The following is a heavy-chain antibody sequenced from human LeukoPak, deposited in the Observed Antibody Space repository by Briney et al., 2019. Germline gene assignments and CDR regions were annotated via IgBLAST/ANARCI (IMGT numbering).Heavy chain of an antibody. CDR2: IKQDGSEK. J-gene: IGHJ6*02. CDR1: GFTFSSYG. CDR3: ARVKSDFTGFTYYYYGMDV. Sequence: GGSLRLSCAASGFTFSSYGMHWVRQAPGKGLEWVANIKQDGSEKYYVDSVKGRFTISRDNAKNSLYLQMNSLRAEDTAVYYCARVKSDFTGFTYYYYGMDVWGQGTTVTVSS. V-gene: IGHV3-7*01. D-gene: IGHD3-9*01.